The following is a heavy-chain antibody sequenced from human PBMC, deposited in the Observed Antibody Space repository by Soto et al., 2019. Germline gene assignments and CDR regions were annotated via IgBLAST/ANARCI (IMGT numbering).Heavy chain of an antibody. CDR2: IYYSGST. Sequence: LSLTCTVSGDSISTSGYYWGWVRQPPGKGLEWVGTIYYSGSTYYNPSLKSRLTISIHTSENQFSLKLTSVTAADTAVYYCARLGGVVAASDFDYWGQGTLVTVSS. V-gene: IGHV4-39*01. D-gene: IGHD2-15*01. CDR1: GDSISTSGYY. J-gene: IGHJ4*02. CDR3: ARLGGVVAASDFDY.